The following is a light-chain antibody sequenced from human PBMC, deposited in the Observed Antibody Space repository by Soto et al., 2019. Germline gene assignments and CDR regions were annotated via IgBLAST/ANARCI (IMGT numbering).Light chain of an antibody. V-gene: IGKV3-11*01. Sequence: EIVLTQSPATLSLSPGERATLSWRASQSVNSYLAWYQHKPGQAPRLLIYEASNRATGIPPRFSGSGSGTDFTLTISSLEPEDFAVYYCQQRRSWPITFGQGTRLEIK. CDR3: QQRRSWPIT. CDR1: QSVNSY. J-gene: IGKJ5*01. CDR2: EAS.